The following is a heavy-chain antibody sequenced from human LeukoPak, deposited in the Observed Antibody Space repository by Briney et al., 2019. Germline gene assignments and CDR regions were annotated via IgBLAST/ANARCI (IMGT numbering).Heavy chain of an antibody. CDR1: GFTFSSYG. Sequence: PGGSLRLSCAASGFTFSSYGMHWVRQAPGKGLEWVAVIWYDGSNKYYADSVKDRFTISRDNSKNTLYLQMNSLRAEDTAVYHCAKGYCSGGSCYTPAGLDYWGQGTLVTVSS. V-gene: IGHV3-33*06. J-gene: IGHJ4*02. CDR3: AKGYCSGGSCYTPAGLDY. D-gene: IGHD2-15*01. CDR2: IWYDGSNK.